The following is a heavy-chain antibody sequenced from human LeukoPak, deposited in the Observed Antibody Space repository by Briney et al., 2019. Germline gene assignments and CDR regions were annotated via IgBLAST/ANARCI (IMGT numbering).Heavy chain of an antibody. CDR3: ARDRGDGYNAYFFDY. J-gene: IGHJ4*02. CDR2: MNPNSGNT. D-gene: IGHD5-24*01. Sequence: ASVKVSCKASGYTFTSYDINWVRQATGQGLEWMGWMNPNSGNTGYAQKFQGRVTMTRNTSISTAYMELSRLRSDDTAVYFCARDRGDGYNAYFFDYWGQGTLVTVSS. CDR1: GYTFTSYD. V-gene: IGHV1-8*01.